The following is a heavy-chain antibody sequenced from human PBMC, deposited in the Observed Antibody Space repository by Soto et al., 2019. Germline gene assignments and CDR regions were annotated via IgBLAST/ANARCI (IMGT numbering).Heavy chain of an antibody. CDR3: ATSTRSSGWLSFDY. V-gene: IGHV3-30*03. Sequence: QVQLVESGGGVVQPGRSLRLSCAASGFTFSSYGMHWVRQAPGKGLEWVAVISYDGSNKYYADSVKGRFTISRDNSKNTLYLQMNSRRAEDTDVYYCATSTRSSGWLSFDYWGQGTLVTVSS. CDR1: GFTFSSYG. CDR2: ISYDGSNK. D-gene: IGHD6-19*01. J-gene: IGHJ4*02.